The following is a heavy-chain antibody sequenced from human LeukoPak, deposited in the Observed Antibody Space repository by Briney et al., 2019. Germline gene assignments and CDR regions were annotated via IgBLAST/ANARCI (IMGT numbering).Heavy chain of an antibody. CDR2: INHSGST. D-gene: IGHD3-10*01. CDR1: GGSFSGYY. J-gene: IGHJ4*02. CDR3: ASGSGSYYNPKTFDY. Sequence: PSETLSLTCAVYGGSFSGYYWSWIRQPPGEGLEWIGEINHSGSTNYGPSLKSRVTISVDTYKNQFSLKLSSVTAADTAVYYCASGSGSYYNPKTFDYWGQGTLVTVSS. V-gene: IGHV4-34*01.